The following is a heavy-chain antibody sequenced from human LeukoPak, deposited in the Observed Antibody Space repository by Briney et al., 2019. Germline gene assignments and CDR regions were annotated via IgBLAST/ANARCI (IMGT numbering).Heavy chain of an antibody. CDR2: IIPIFGTA. J-gene: IGHJ4*02. V-gene: IGHV1-69*05. CDR1: GGTFSSYA. D-gene: IGHD6-19*01. Sequence: SVKVSCKASGGTFSSYAISWVRQAPGQGLEWMGGIIPIFGTANYAQKFQGRVTITTDESTSTAYMELSSLRSEDTAVYYCARVARQWLVNPLLDYWGQGTLVTVSS. CDR3: ARVARQWLVNPLLDY.